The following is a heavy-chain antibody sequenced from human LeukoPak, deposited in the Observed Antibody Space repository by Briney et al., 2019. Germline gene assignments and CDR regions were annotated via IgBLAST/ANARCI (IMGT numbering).Heavy chain of an antibody. CDR2: IXXSXST. V-gene: IGHV4-59*09. Sequence: AYIXXSXSTTYNPXLXAXXXXSXDATKNQFSLKLSSVTSADTAVYFCARGFGDSRGTRFDPWGQGTLVTVSS. CDR3: ARGFGDSRGTRFDP. D-gene: IGHD3-22*01. J-gene: IGHJ5*02.